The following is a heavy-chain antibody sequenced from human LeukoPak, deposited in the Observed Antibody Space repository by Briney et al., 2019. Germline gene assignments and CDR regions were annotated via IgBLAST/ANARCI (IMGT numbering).Heavy chain of an antibody. V-gene: IGHV4-4*02. Sequence: SETLSLTCAVSGDSISGTYWWAWVRQSPEKGLEWIGEIYHSGNTNYNPSLKSRVTLSLDKSESHFSLKLDSLTAADTAIYYCVRSNWGVDRAMDSWGQGTLSPSPQ. J-gene: IGHJ4*02. CDR3: VRSNWGVDRAMDS. CDR1: GDSISGTYW. D-gene: IGHD7-27*01. CDR2: IYHSGNT.